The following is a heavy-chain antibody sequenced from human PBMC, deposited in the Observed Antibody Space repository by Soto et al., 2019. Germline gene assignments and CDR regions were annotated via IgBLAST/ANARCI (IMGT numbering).Heavy chain of an antibody. D-gene: IGHD3-22*01. CDR3: ARDQTPYYYDSSGFRFAGY. CDR2: ISAYNGNT. CDR1: GYTFTSYG. V-gene: IGHV1-18*04. Sequence: QVQLVQSRAEVKKPGASVKVSCKASGYTFTSYGISWVRQAPGQGLEWMGWISAYNGNTNYAQKLQGRVTMTTDTSTSTAYMELRSLRSDDTAVYYCARDQTPYYYDSSGFRFAGYWGQGTLVTVSS. J-gene: IGHJ4*02.